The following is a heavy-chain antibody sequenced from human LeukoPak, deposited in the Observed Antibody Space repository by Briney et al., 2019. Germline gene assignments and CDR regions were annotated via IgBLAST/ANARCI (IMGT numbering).Heavy chain of an antibody. CDR2: IIPIFGTA. CDR3: ARGRDGYNSDYYYMDV. J-gene: IGHJ6*03. V-gene: IGHV1-69*05. Sequence: SVKVSCKASGGTFSSYAISWVRQAPGQGLEWMGGIIPIFGTANYAQKFQGRVTITTDESTSTAYMELSSLRSEDTAVYYRARGRDGYNSDYYYMDVWGKGTTVTVSS. D-gene: IGHD5-24*01. CDR1: GGTFSSYA.